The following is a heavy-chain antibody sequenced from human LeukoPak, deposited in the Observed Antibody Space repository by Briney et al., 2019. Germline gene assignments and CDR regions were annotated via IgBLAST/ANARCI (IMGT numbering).Heavy chain of an antibody. CDR2: INTNTGNP. J-gene: IGHJ5*02. CDR1: GYTFTSYA. V-gene: IGHV7-4-1*02. CDR3: ARVDSSGWYGEQTYNWFDP. Sequence: ASVKVSCKASGYTFTSYAMNWVRQAPGQGLEWMGWINTNTGNPTYAQGFTARFVFSLDISVSTASLQISRLKADDAAVYYCARVDSSGWYGEQTYNWFDPWGQGTLVTVSS. D-gene: IGHD6-19*01.